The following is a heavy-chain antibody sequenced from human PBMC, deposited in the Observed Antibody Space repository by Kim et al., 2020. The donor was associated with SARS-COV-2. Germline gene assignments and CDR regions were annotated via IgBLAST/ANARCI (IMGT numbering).Heavy chain of an antibody. CDR1: GGSISSSHW. D-gene: IGHD3-10*01. CDR2: ISHGGNT. CDR3: PRGTGHLDAP. Sequence: SETLSLTCAVSGGSISSSHWWACVRQPPGKRQECVGEISHGGNTNYNPSLTRRVIISVDNSNNKFSLKLTSVTAEDTAVYYCPRGTGHLDAPWGRGTLVTAPS. V-gene: IGHV4-4*02. J-gene: IGHJ5*02.